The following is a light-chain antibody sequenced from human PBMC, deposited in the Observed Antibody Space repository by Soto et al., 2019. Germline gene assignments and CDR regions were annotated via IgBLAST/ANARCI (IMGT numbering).Light chain of an antibody. CDR3: QSYDSSREV. Sequence: QSVLTQPPSVSGAPGQRVTISCTGSNSNIGAGYDVHWYQQLPGTAPKLLIYGNSNRPSGVPDRFSGSQSGTSASLAITGLQAEDEADYYCQSYDSSREVFGGGTKVTVL. V-gene: IGLV1-40*01. CDR1: NSNIGAGYD. J-gene: IGLJ2*01. CDR2: GNS.